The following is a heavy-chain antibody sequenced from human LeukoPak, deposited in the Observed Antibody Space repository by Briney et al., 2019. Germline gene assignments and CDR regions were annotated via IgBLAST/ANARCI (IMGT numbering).Heavy chain of an antibody. CDR3: ARSRGYSDY. CDR2: IYASGST. CDR1: GGSISSGSYY. D-gene: IGHD5-18*01. J-gene: IGHJ4*02. Sequence: PSETLSLTCTVSGGSISSGSYYWSWIRQPAGKGLGWIGRIYASGSTNYNPSLKSRVTMSVDTSKNQFSLKLSSVTAADTAVYYCARSRGYSDYWGQGTLVTVSS. V-gene: IGHV4-61*02.